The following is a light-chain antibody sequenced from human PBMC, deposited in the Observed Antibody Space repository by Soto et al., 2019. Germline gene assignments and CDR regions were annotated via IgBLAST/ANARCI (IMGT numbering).Light chain of an antibody. J-gene: IGKJ5*01. CDR1: QSVSTN. V-gene: IGKV3-11*01. Sequence: ETVMTQSPATLSVSPGERATLSCRASQSVSTNLAWYQQKPGQAPRLLIYDGYYRATDTPPRFSGSGSGTDFTLTISSLEPEDSAVYYCQQRNMWPITFGQGTRLEIK. CDR3: QQRNMWPIT. CDR2: DGY.